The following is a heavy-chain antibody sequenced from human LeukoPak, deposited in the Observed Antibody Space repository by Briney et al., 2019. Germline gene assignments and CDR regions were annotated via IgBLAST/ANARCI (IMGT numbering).Heavy chain of an antibody. CDR1: GGSIRSYY. Sequence: SETLSLTCTVSGGSIRSYYWSWIRQPPGKGLEWIGYIYYSGITSYNSSLKSRVTISVDTSKDQFSLKLSSVTAADTAVYYCARKHTSGYEDYWGQGTLVTVSS. D-gene: IGHD3-22*01. V-gene: IGHV4-59*08. CDR3: ARKHTSGYEDY. CDR2: IYYSGIT. J-gene: IGHJ4*02.